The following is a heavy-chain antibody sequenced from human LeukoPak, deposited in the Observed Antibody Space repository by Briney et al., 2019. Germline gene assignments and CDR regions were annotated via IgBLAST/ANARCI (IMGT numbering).Heavy chain of an antibody. Sequence: GASVKVSCKASGYTFTRYYMSWVRQAPGQGLEWMGIINPSSGSTSYAQKFQGRVTMTRDTSTSTVYMELRSLRSEDTAVYYCARDRIPAAGTAYYYGMDVWGQGTTVTVSS. CDR3: ARDRIPAAGTAYYYGMDV. D-gene: IGHD6-13*01. J-gene: IGHJ6*02. CDR1: GYTFTRYY. CDR2: INPSSGST. V-gene: IGHV1-46*01.